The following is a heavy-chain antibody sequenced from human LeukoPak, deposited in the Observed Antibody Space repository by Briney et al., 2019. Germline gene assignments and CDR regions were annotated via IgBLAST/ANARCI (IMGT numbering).Heavy chain of an antibody. CDR2: ISSNGGST. V-gene: IGHV3-64*01. CDR3: ARGSIPVGFDI. CDR1: GFTFSSYA. Sequence: GGSLRLSCAASGFTFSSYAMHWVRQAPGKGLEYVSAISSNGGSTYYANSVKGRFTISRDNSKNTLYLQMGSLRAEDMAVYYCARGSIPVGFDIWGQGTMLTVSS. D-gene: IGHD3-3*02. J-gene: IGHJ3*02.